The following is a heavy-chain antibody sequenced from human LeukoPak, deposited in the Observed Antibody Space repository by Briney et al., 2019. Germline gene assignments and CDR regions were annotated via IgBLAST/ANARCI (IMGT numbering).Heavy chain of an antibody. Sequence: GGALRLSCPASGFTFSSYSMNWVRQAPGKGLEWVSSISSSSSYIYYADSVRGRFTIPRDNAKNSLYLQMNSLRAEDTAVYYCARDLYYDSSGYFDYWGQGTLVTVSS. CDR1: GFTFSSYS. J-gene: IGHJ4*02. D-gene: IGHD3-22*01. V-gene: IGHV3-21*01. CDR2: ISSSSSYI. CDR3: ARDLYYDSSGYFDY.